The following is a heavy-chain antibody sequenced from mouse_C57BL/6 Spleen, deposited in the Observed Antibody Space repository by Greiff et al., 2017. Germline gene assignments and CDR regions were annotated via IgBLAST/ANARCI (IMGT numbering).Heavy chain of an antibody. Sequence: EVQLQQSGPELVKPGASVKIPCKASGYTFTDYNMDWVKQSHGKSLEWIGDINPNNGGTIYNQKFKGKATLTVDKSSSTAYMELRSLTSEDTAVYYCARKDVSWFAYWGQGTMVTVSA. CDR2: INPNNGGT. CDR1: GYTFTDYN. J-gene: IGHJ3*01. V-gene: IGHV1-18*01. CDR3: ARKDVSWFAY.